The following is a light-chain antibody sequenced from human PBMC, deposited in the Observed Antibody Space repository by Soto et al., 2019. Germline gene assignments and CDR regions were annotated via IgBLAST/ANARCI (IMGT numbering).Light chain of an antibody. CDR1: QSISDY. Sequence: DIQMTQSPSSLSASVGDRVAITCRATQSISDYLNWYQQKPGKALKLLIYGASNLQSGVPSRFSGSGSGTDFTLTIRGLQPEDFAIYYCQQSYSSPFTFGPGTKVDVK. J-gene: IGKJ3*01. CDR3: QQSYSSPFT. CDR2: GAS. V-gene: IGKV1-39*01.